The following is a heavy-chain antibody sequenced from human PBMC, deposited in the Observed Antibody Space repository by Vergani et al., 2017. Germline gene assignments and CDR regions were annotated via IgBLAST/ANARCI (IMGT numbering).Heavy chain of an antibody. Sequence: QVQLVESGGGVVQPGRSLRLSCAASGFTFSSYAMHWVRQAPGKGLEWVAVISYDGSNKYYADSVKGRFTISRDNSKNTLYLQMNSLRAEDTAVYYCAKGGPDRYYYMDVWGKGP. V-gene: IGHV3-30-3*01. CDR1: GFTFSSYA. CDR3: AKGGPDRYYYMDV. CDR2: ISYDGSNK. J-gene: IGHJ6*03.